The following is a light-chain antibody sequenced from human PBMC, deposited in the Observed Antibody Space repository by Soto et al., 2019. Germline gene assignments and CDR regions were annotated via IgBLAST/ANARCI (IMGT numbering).Light chain of an antibody. CDR1: QRVRSNY. V-gene: IGKV3D-20*01. CDR2: DAS. CDR3: PHFSSHTLT. Sequence: VGTQGRATLSSAPGEGATLACDARQRVRSNYLAWQQQKPGLAPRLLIYDASRSATGIQDRFSGGGSGTDFTITISRLEPEDFAVYYCPHFSSHTLTFGGGTKVDIK. J-gene: IGKJ4*01.